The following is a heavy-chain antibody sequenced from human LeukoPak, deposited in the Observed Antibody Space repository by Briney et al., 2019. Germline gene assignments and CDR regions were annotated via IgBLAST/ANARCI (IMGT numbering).Heavy chain of an antibody. Sequence: GASVKVSCKAPGYTFTGYYIHWVRQAPGQGLEWMGWINPNSGGTNYAQKFQGRVTMTRDTSMSTAYMELGGLRSDDTAVYYCSRDSGYCSGGSCWYFDFWGQGALVTVSA. CDR3: SRDSGYCSGGSCWYFDF. D-gene: IGHD2-15*01. J-gene: IGHJ4*02. V-gene: IGHV1-2*02. CDR2: INPNSGGT. CDR1: GYTFTGYY.